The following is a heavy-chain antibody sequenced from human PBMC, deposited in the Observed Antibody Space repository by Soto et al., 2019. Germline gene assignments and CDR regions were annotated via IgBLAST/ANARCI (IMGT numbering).Heavy chain of an antibody. V-gene: IGHV4-4*02. D-gene: IGHD3-22*01. CDR3: ARTGKFYYYDMSGLPFDP. Sequence: SETLSPTCTVSGDTVRSTRWWGWGRLSPGRGLEWIGDIYHLGTTNYNPSLKRRVSISLDKSKNQFSLKLTSVTAADTAVYFCARTGKFYYYDMSGLPFDPWGPGVLVTVSS. J-gene: IGHJ5*02. CDR1: GDTVRSTRW. CDR2: IYHLGTT.